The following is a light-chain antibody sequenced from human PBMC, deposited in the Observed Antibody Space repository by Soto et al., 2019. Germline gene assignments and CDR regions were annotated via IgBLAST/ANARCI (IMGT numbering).Light chain of an antibody. CDR1: QAISTW. V-gene: IGKV1D-12*01. CDR2: AAS. Sequence: DIQMTQSPSSVSASVGDRVTITCRTSQAISTWLAWYQQKPGKAPKLLIYAASNLQTGVPSRFSGSGSGTDFTLTISSLQPEDFATDECQQDNSFPRTFGQGTKVEIK. J-gene: IGKJ1*01. CDR3: QQDNSFPRT.